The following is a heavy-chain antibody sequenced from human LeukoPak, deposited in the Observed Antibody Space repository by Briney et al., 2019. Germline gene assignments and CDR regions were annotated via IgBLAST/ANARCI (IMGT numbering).Heavy chain of an antibody. CDR3: ARNAGPKRWLQLENEE. CDR2: IYYSGST. Sequence: SETLSLTCTVSGGSISSYYWSWIRQPPGKGLEWIGYIYYSGSTNYNPSLKSRVTISVDTSKNQFSLKLSSVTAADTAVYYCARNAGPKRWLQLENEEWGQGTLVTVSS. J-gene: IGHJ4*02. CDR1: GGSISSYY. V-gene: IGHV4-59*08. D-gene: IGHD5-12*01.